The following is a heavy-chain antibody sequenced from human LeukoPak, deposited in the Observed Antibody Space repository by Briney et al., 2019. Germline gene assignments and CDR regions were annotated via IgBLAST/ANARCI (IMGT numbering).Heavy chain of an antibody. CDR2: IYYSGSTNYNPT. J-gene: IGHJ3*02. Sequence: SETLSLTCTVSGGSISYYCWSWIRQPPGKGLEWIGYIYYSGSTNYNPTNYNPSLRSRVTISVDTSKNQFSLKLNSVTAADTAVYYCARGSWGENAFDIWGQGTMVTVSS. V-gene: IGHV4-59*01. D-gene: IGHD7-27*01. CDR3: ARGSWGENAFDI. CDR1: GGSISYYC.